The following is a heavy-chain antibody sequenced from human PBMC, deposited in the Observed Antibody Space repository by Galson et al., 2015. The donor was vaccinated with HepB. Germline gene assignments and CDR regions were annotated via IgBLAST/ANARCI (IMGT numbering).Heavy chain of an antibody. CDR2: INFDGSST. Sequence: SLRLSCAASGFTFRDYWMHWVRQAPGKGLVWVSRINFDGSSTSYADFVKGRFTISRDNTKKTLYLQMNSLRAEDTALYYCVRNFDIGNSGYFQNWFAPWGQGTLVTVSS. J-gene: IGHJ5*02. D-gene: IGHD3-22*01. CDR3: VRNFDIGNSGYFQNWFAP. CDR1: GFTFRDYW. V-gene: IGHV3-74*01.